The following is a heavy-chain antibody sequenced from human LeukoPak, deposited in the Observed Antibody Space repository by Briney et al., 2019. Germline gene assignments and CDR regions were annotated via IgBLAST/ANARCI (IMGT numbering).Heavy chain of an antibody. CDR1: GFTFSNTW. V-gene: IGHV3-15*01. CDR3: ATLTVRGVINI. CDR2: IQSKTDGGTT. J-gene: IGHJ4*02. D-gene: IGHD3-10*01. Sequence: PGGSLRLSCAASGFTFSNTWMNWVRQAPGKGLEWVGRIQSKTDGGTTEYAAPVKGRFTISRDDSKTTLYLQMNSLKTEDTAVYYCATLTVRGVINIWGQGTLVTVSP.